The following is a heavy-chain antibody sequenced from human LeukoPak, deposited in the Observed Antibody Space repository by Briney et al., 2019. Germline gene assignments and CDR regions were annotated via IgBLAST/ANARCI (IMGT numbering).Heavy chain of an antibody. CDR2: IYYSGST. Sequence: SEPLSLTCTVSGVSISSYYWSWIRQPPGKGLEWIGYIYYSGSTNYNPSLKSRVTISVDTSKNQFSLKLSSVTAADTAVYYCARAYCGGDCYIFSLNFDYWGQGTLVTVSS. V-gene: IGHV4-59*01. D-gene: IGHD2-21*01. J-gene: IGHJ4*02. CDR1: GVSISSYY. CDR3: ARAYCGGDCYIFSLNFDY.